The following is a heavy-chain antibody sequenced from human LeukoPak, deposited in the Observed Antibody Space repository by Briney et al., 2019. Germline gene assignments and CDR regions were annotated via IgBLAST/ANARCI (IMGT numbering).Heavy chain of an antibody. CDR3: ASSPYYDSWSGYPYFDY. CDR2: IYYSGST. J-gene: IGHJ4*02. CDR1: GGSISSYY. V-gene: IGHV4-59*01. D-gene: IGHD3-3*01. Sequence: SETLSLTCTVSGGSISSYYWSWIRQPPGKGLEWIGYIYYSGSTNYNPSLKSRVTISVDTSKNQFSLKLSSVTAADTAVYYCASSPYYDSWSGYPYFDYWGQGTLVTVSS.